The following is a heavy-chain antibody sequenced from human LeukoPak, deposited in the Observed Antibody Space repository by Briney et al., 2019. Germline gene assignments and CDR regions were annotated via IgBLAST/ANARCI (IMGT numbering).Heavy chain of an antibody. CDR1: GYSVSSGYY. V-gene: IGHV4-38-2*02. Sequence: SETLSLTCSVSGYSVSSGYYWGWIRQPPGKGLEWIGSIYHSGSTYYNPSLKSRVTVSVDTSKNQFSLKLSSVTAADTAVYYCARGSKYSSSWYYWGQGTLVTVSS. D-gene: IGHD6-13*01. CDR3: ARGSKYSSSWYY. CDR2: IYHSGST. J-gene: IGHJ4*02.